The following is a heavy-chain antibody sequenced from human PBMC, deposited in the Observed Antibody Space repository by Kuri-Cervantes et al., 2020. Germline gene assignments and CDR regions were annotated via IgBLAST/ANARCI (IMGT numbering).Heavy chain of an antibody. CDR3: ARGPYGDYGECFDY. CDR1: GGSISSYY. Sequence: SETLSLTCTVSGGSISSYYWSWIRQPPGKGLEWIGYIYYSGSTNYNPSLKSRVTIAVDTSKNQFSLKLSSVTAADTAVYYCARGPYGDYGECFDYWGQGTLVTVSS. D-gene: IGHD4-17*01. V-gene: IGHV4-59*01. J-gene: IGHJ4*02. CDR2: IYYSGST.